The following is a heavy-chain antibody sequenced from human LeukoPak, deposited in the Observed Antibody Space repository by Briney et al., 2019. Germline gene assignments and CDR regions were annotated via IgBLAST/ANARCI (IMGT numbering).Heavy chain of an antibody. CDR2: ISYDGSNK. CDR3: AKDLFGGGYDFWSGYYTAGSGYYYGMDV. J-gene: IGHJ6*02. CDR1: GFTFSSYA. V-gene: IGHV3-30-3*01. D-gene: IGHD3-3*01. Sequence: GGSLRLSCAASGFTFSSYAMHWVRQAPGKGLEWVAVISYDGSNKYYADSVKGRFTISRDNSKNTLYLQMNSLRAEDTAVYYCAKDLFGGGYDFWSGYYTAGSGYYYGMDVWGQGTTVTVSS.